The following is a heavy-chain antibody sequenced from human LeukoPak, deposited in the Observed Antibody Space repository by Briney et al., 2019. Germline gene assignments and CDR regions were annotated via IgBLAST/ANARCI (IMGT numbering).Heavy chain of an antibody. J-gene: IGHJ4*02. CDR1: GFTFSSFA. D-gene: IGHD5-12*01. CDR2: IYSGGST. V-gene: IGHV3-53*01. CDR3: ARMRYNVDMRYFDY. Sequence: GGSLRLSCAASGFTFSSFAMSWVRQAPGKGLEWVSVIYSGGSTYYADSVKGRFTISRDNSKNTLYLQMNSLRAEDTAVYYCARMRYNVDMRYFDYWGQGTLVTVSS.